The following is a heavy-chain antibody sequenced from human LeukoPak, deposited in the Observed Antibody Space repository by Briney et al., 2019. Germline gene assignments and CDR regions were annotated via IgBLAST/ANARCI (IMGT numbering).Heavy chain of an antibody. CDR3: ARDVAIAVAGIFDY. V-gene: IGHV3-30*07. CDR1: GFTFSSYA. D-gene: IGHD6-19*01. J-gene: IGHJ4*02. CDR2: ISYDGSNK. Sequence: GGSLRLSCAASGFTFSSYAMHWVRQAPGKGLEWVAVISYDGSNKYYADSVKGRFTISRDNAKNSLYLQMNSLRAEDTAVYYCARDVAIAVAGIFDYWGQETLVTVSS.